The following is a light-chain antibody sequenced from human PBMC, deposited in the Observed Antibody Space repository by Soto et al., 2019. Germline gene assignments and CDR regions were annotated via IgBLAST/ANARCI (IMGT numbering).Light chain of an antibody. CDR1: QSVSSAC. CDR3: QQYGTAPQT. J-gene: IGKJ1*01. V-gene: IGKV3-20*01. Sequence: EIVLTQSPGNLSLSPGESARLSCRASQSVSSACLAWYRQKPGQAPSLLIFGASSRAPDIPDRFSGSGSGTDFTLVIDRLEPEDSAVYYCQQYGTAPQTFGQGTKVEI. CDR2: GAS.